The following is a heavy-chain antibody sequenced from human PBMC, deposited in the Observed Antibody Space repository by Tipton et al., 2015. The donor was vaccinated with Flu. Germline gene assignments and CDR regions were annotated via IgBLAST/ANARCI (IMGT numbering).Heavy chain of an antibody. CDR1: GFTFSSYA. D-gene: IGHD3-10*01. V-gene: IGHV3-23*01. CDR3: ARDVTYYYISGSSYLDS. J-gene: IGHJ4*02. Sequence: SLRLSCAASGFTFSSYAMSWVRQAPGKGLEWVSVVSGSDRSTYYADSVKGRFTISRDNFKNTLYLQMNSLRAEDTAVYYCARDVTYYYISGSSYLDSWGQGTLVTVSS. CDR2: VSGSDRST.